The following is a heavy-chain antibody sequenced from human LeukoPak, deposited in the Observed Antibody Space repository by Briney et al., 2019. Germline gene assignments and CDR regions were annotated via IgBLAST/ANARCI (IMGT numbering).Heavy chain of an antibody. V-gene: IGHV3-53*01. CDR3: AGGATTVARGPIGL. Sequence: GESLRLSCAASGFIVSLNYMVWVRQVPGKGLEFVSVIYTGGDTHYADSVKGRFTVSRDNSRNTLYLQMNNVRADDTAVYYCAGGATTVARGPIGLWGRGTMVTVSS. CDR1: GFIVSLNY. CDR2: IYTGGDT. D-gene: IGHD4-11*01. J-gene: IGHJ3*01.